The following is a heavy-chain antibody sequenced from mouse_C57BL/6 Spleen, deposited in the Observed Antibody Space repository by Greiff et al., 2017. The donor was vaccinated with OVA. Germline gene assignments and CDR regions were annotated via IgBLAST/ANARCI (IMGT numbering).Heavy chain of an antibody. CDR3: AREGETAQATDY. D-gene: IGHD3-2*02. CDR1: GYAFSSSW. V-gene: IGHV1-82*01. Sequence: VQLQESGPELVKPGASVKISCKASGYAFSSSWMNWVKQRPGKGLEWIGRIYPGDGDTNYNGKFKGKATLTADKSSSTAYMQLSSLTSEDSAVYFCAREGETAQATDYWGQGTTLTVSS. J-gene: IGHJ2*01. CDR2: IYPGDGDT.